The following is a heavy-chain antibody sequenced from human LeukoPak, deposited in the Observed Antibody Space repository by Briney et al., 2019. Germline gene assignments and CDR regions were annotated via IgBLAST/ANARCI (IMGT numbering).Heavy chain of an antibody. CDR2: IYHSGST. V-gene: IGHV4-59*01. CDR1: GGSISSYY. D-gene: IGHD4-17*01. CDR3: ARRVGNDYELHFDY. Sequence: PSETLSLTCTVSGGSISSYYWNWIRQPPGKGLEWIGYIYHSGSTNYNPSLKSRVTMSVDTSKNQFSLNLSSVTAADTAVYYCARRVGNDYELHFDYWGQGTLVTVSS. J-gene: IGHJ4*02.